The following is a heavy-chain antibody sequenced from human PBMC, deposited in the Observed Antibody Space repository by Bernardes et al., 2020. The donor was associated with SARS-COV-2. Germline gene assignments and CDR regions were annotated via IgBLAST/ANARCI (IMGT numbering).Heavy chain of an antibody. CDR2: ISSYHCNT. Sequence: ASVNVSCKASGYTFNSFAISWVRQAPGQGLEWMGLISSYHCNTNYAQKFQGRVTMTKDASTNTVYMELRSLRSDDTAVYYRARDALDSGFESWGQGTLVTVSS. J-gene: IGHJ5*01. V-gene: IGHV1-18*04. CDR1: GYTFNSFA. CDR3: ARDALDSGFES. D-gene: IGHD6-19*01.